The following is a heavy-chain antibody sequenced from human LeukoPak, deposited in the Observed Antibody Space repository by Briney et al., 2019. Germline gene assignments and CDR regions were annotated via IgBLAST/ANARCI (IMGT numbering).Heavy chain of an antibody. CDR1: GFTFNNAW. Sequence: GGSLRLSCAASGFTFNNAWMYWVRQAPGKGLEWVSLISWDGGSTYYADSVKGRFTISRDNSKNSLYLQMNSLRAEDTALYYCARARDGPFPEHWGQGTLVTVSS. CDR2: ISWDGGST. CDR3: ARARDGPFPEH. V-gene: IGHV3-43D*03. J-gene: IGHJ1*01. D-gene: IGHD5-24*01.